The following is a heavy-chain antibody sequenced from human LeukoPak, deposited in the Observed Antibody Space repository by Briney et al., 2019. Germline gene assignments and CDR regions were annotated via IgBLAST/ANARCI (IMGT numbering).Heavy chain of an antibody. CDR2: ISHSGST. CDR3: ARDLGDYWSGFRSYFFDY. Sequence: SETLSLTCTVSGDSIDGYYWSWIRQPPGKGLEWIGSISHSGSTYYNASLKSRVRISVDTSKNQFSLKLSSVTAADTAVYYCARDLGDYWSGFRSYFFDYWGQGTLVTVSS. V-gene: IGHV4-38-2*02. J-gene: IGHJ4*02. D-gene: IGHD3-3*01. CDR1: GDSIDGYY.